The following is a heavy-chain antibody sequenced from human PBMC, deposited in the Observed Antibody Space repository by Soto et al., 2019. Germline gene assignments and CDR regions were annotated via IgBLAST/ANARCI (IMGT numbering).Heavy chain of an antibody. CDR3: AKAPIRITMVRGVGGGAFDI. J-gene: IGHJ3*02. CDR2: ISGSGGST. V-gene: IGHV3-23*01. Sequence: GGSLRLSCVASGFTFSSYAMSWVRQAPGKGLEWVSAISGSGGSTYYADSVKGRFTISRDNSKNTLYLQMNSLRAEDTAVYYCAKAPIRITMVRGVGGGAFDIWGQGTMVTVSS. CDR1: GFTFSSYA. D-gene: IGHD3-10*01.